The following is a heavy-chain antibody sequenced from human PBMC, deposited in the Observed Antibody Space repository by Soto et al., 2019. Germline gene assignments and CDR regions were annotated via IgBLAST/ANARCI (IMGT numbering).Heavy chain of an antibody. V-gene: IGHV3-23*01. CDR2: ISGSGGST. J-gene: IGHJ3*02. Sequence: PGGSLRLSCAASGFTFSSYAMSWVRQAPGKGLEWVSAISGSGGSTYYADSVKGRFTISRDNSKNTLYLQMNSLRAEDTAVYYCAKDLGRDDYVWGSYRYTPDAFDIWGQGTMVTVSS. CDR1: GFTFSSYA. CDR3: AKDLGRDDYVWGSYRYTPDAFDI. D-gene: IGHD3-16*02.